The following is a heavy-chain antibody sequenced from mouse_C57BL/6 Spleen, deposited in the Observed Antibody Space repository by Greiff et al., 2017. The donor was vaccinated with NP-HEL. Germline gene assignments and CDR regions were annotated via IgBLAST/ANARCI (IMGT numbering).Heavy chain of an antibody. Sequence: VQLKQPGAELVKPGASVKLSCKASGYTFTSYWMHWVKQRPGQGLEWIGMIHPNSGSTNYNEKFKSKATLTVDKSSSTAYMQLSSLTSEDSAVYYCAFGTDYYAMDYWGQGTSVTVSS. CDR2: IHPNSGST. CDR1: GYTFTSYW. CDR3: AFGTDYYAMDY. V-gene: IGHV1-64*01. J-gene: IGHJ4*01. D-gene: IGHD3-1*01.